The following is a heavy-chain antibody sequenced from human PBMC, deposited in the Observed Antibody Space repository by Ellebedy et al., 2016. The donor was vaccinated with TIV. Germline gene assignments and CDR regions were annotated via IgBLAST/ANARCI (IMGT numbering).Heavy chain of an antibody. CDR2: INPNSGGT. D-gene: IGHD6-19*01. CDR3: AREGDGYSSGWYYFDY. CDR1: GYTFTGYY. J-gene: IGHJ4*02. V-gene: IGHV1-2*02. Sequence: ASVKVSCXASGYTFTGYYMHWVRQAPGQGLEWTGWINPNSGGTNYAQKFQGRVTMTRDTSISTAYMELSRLRSDDTAVYYCAREGDGYSSGWYYFDYWGQGTLVTVSS.